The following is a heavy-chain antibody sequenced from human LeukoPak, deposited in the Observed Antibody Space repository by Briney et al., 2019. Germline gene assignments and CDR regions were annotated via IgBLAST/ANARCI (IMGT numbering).Heavy chain of an antibody. Sequence: GGSLRLSCVASGFTFSDYWMSWVRQAPGKGLEWVANIKSDESERFYLDSVKGRFTISRDNSKNTLYLQMNGLRAEDTAIYYCARARYDSSGYFRYYYGMDVWGQGTTVTVSS. J-gene: IGHJ6*02. CDR3: ARARYDSSGYFRYYYGMDV. V-gene: IGHV3-7*03. D-gene: IGHD3-22*01. CDR1: GFTFSDYW. CDR2: IKSDESER.